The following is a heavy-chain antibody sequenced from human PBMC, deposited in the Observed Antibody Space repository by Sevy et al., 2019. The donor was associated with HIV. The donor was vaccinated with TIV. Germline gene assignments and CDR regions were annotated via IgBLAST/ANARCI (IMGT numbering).Heavy chain of an antibody. CDR2: ICGGGTYI. Sequence: GGSLRLSCATSEFTFSSYSMNWVRQAPGNGLEWVASICGGGTYIYYADSVKGRFTISRDNAKNSLSLQMNSLRAEDMAVYYCARGTHDYGDYDRDAFDIWGQGTMVTVSS. V-gene: IGHV3-21*01. J-gene: IGHJ3*02. CDR1: EFTFSSYS. D-gene: IGHD4-17*01. CDR3: ARGTHDYGDYDRDAFDI.